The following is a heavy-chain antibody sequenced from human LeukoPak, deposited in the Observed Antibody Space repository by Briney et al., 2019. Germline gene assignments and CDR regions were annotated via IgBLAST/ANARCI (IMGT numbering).Heavy chain of an antibody. CDR3: ARVAGRGWADAFDI. J-gene: IGHJ3*02. V-gene: IGHV1-69*05. CDR2: IIPIFGTA. D-gene: IGHD6-19*01. CDR1: GGTFSSYA. Sequence: AASVKVSCKASGGTFSSYAISWVRQAPGQGLEWMGGIIPIFGTANYAQKFQGRVTITTDESTSTAYMELSSLRSEDTAVYYCARVAGRGWADAFDIWGQGTMVTVSS.